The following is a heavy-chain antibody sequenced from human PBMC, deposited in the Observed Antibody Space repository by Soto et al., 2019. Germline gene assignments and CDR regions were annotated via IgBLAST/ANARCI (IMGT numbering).Heavy chain of an antibody. CDR2: IKKRVDGGTT. CDR1: GFSFSDAS. Sequence: EVQLVESGGGLVKPGESLRLSCVTAGFSFSDASLDWVRQAPGKGLEWVGRIKKRVDGGTTEYATPVKGRFTISRDDSKNMLFLQMNSLKIEDTAVYYCCPCRGIAGVWGQGTLVTVSS. CDR3: CPCRGIAGV. D-gene: IGHD2-15*01. V-gene: IGHV3-15*07. J-gene: IGHJ4*02.